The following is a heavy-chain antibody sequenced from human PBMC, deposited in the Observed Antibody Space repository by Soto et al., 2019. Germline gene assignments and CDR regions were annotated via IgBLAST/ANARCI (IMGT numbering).Heavy chain of an antibody. CDR3: ASQHSYGQRGHAFDI. CDR2: IYHSGST. V-gene: IGHV4-4*02. CDR1: GGSISSSNW. J-gene: IGHJ3*02. Sequence: QVQLQESGPGLVKPSGTLSLTCAVSGGSISSSNWWSWVRQPPGQGLEWIGEIYHSGSTNYNPSLKSRVTISVDKSKNQFSLKLSSVTAADTAVYYCASQHSYGQRGHAFDIWGQGTMVTVSS. D-gene: IGHD5-18*01.